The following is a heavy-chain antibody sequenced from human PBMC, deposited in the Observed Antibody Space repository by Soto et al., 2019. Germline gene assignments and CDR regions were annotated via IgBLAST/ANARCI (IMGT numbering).Heavy chain of an antibody. CDR3: ARVGGWGCSGGSSCFDY. Sequence: QVQLVQSGAEVKKPGASVKVSCKASGYTFTSYGISWVRQAPGHGLEWMGWISGYNGNTKYAQKFQGRVTMTTDTSTSTAHMELRSLRSDDTAVFYCARVGGWGCSGGSSCFDYWGQGTLVTVSS. CDR1: GYTFTSYG. V-gene: IGHV1-18*01. D-gene: IGHD2-15*01. J-gene: IGHJ4*02. CDR2: ISGYNGNT.